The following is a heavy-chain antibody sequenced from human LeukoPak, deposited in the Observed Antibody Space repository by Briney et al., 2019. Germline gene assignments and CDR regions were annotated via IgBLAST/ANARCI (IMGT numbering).Heavy chain of an antibody. CDR3: ARGPWEPAARPSSFDP. D-gene: IGHD1-26*01. CDR2: ISGYNGDT. CDR1: AFSFTSFG. Sequence: ASVKVSCKAFAFSFTSFGINWVRQAPGQGLEWMGWISGYNGDTKYAQKFQGRVTMTTDTSTSTAYMELRSLRSDDTAVYYCARGPWEPAARPSSFDPWGQGPLVTVTS. V-gene: IGHV1-18*01. J-gene: IGHJ5*02.